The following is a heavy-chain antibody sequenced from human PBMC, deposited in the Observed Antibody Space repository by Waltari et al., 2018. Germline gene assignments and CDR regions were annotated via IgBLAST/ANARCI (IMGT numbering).Heavy chain of an antibody. CDR1: GFSLSRYS. CDR2: ISSSTTYI. V-gene: IGHV3-21*01. J-gene: IGHJ4*02. CDR3: VSGGWGFYFDY. Sequence: VQLVESGGGLVKPGGSLILSCGASGFSLSRYSMNWVRQAPGKGLEWVSSISSSTTYIHYADSVKGRFTISRDNAKNSLYLQMNSLRVEDTAVYYCVSGGWGFYFDYWGQGTVVTVSS. D-gene: IGHD7-27*01.